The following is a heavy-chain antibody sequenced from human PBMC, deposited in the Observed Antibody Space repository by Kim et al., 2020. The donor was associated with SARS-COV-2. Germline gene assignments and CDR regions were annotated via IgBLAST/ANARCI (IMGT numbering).Heavy chain of an antibody. CDR3: VKGAWVGA. CDR2: INSSGGNI. Sequence: GGSLRLSCVASGFTFSSFGMSWVRQAPGKGLEWVSAINSSGGNIYYADSVKGRFTISRDNARNTLYLQMNSLRAEDTAVYYCVKGAWVGAWGGGTLV. V-gene: IGHV3-21*04. D-gene: IGHD1-26*01. CDR1: GFTFSSFG. J-gene: IGHJ5*02.